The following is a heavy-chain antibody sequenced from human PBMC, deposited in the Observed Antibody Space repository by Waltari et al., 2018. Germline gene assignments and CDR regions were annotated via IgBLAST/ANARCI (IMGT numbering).Heavy chain of an antibody. V-gene: IGHV2-70*15. D-gene: IGHD3-22*01. CDR3: ARSPYYYDSSGYFPGGDY. J-gene: IGHJ4*02. CDR1: GFSLSTSGMC. CDR2: IDWDDDN. Sequence: QVTLRESGPALVKPTQTLTLTCTFSGFSLSTSGMCVSWIRQPPGKALEWLARIDWDDDNYYSTSLKTRLTISKDTSKNQVVLTMTNMDPVDTDTYYCARSPYYYDSSGYFPGGDYWGQGTLVTVSS.